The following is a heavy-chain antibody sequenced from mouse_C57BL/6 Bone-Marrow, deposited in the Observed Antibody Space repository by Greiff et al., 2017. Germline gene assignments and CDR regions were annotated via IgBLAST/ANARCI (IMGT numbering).Heavy chain of an antibody. Sequence: VQLQQPGAELVRPGSSVKLSCKASGYTFTSYWMDWVKQRPGQGLEWIGNIYPSDSETHYNQKFKDKATLTVDKSSSTAYMQLSSLTSEDSAVYYCARGFYYGSSSYWYFDVWGTGTTVTVSS. J-gene: IGHJ1*03. CDR2: IYPSDSET. CDR3: ARGFYYGSSSYWYFDV. D-gene: IGHD1-1*01. CDR1: GYTFTSYW. V-gene: IGHV1-61*01.